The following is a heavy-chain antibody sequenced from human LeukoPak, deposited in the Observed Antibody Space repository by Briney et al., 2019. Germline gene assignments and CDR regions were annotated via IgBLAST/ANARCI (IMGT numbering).Heavy chain of an antibody. CDR1: GFTFSRYG. D-gene: IGHD3-3*01. Sequence: PGRSLRLSCAASGFTFSRYGMHWVRQAPGKGLEWVAAISYDRSNEYYADSVKGRFTISRDNSKNTLYLQMNSLRAEDTAVYYCAKGRGAYDFWSGYYTFDYWGQGTLVTVSS. CDR3: AKGRGAYDFWSGYYTFDY. J-gene: IGHJ4*02. V-gene: IGHV3-30*18. CDR2: ISYDRSNE.